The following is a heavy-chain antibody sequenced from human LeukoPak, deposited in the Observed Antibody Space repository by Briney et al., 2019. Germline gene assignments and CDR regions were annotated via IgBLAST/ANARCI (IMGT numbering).Heavy chain of an antibody. CDR3: ARVRRYCSSTSCYGGYYYYYYMDV. V-gene: IGHV4-39*07. D-gene: IGHD2-2*01. Sequence: KPSETLSLTCTVSGGSISSSDYYWGWIRQPPGKGLEWIGSIYYSVTTYYNPSLKSRVTISVDTSKNQFSLKLNSVTAADTAVYYCARVRRYCSSTSCYGGYYYYYYMDVWGKGTTVTISS. CDR2: IYYSVTT. J-gene: IGHJ6*03. CDR1: GGSISSSDYY.